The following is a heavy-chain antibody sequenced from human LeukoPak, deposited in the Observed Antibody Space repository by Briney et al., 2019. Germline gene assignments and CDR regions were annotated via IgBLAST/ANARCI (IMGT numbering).Heavy chain of an antibody. V-gene: IGHV1-2*02. D-gene: IGHD6-25*01. CDR3: AYSSVAHYYMDV. CDR2: INPNSGGT. J-gene: IGHJ6*03. Sequence: ASVKVSCKASGYTFTGYYMHWVRQAPGQGLEWMGWINPNSGGTNCAQKFQGRVTMTRDTSISTAYMELSRLRSDDTAVYYCAYSSVAHYYMDVWGKGTTVTVSS. CDR1: GYTFTGYY.